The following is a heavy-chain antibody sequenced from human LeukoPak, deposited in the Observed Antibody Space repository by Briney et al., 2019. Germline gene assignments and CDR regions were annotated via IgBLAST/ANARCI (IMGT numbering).Heavy chain of an antibody. Sequence: SVKVSCKAPGGTFSSYAISWVRQAPGQGLEWMGRIIPILGIANYAQKFQGRVTITADKSTSTAYMELSSLRSEDTAVYYCARLLYYYGMDVWGQGTTVTVSS. CDR2: IIPILGIA. CDR1: GGTFSSYA. V-gene: IGHV1-69*04. J-gene: IGHJ6*02. CDR3: ARLLYYYGMDV.